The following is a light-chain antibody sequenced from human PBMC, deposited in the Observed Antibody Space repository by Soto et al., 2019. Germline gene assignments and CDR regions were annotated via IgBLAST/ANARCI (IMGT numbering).Light chain of an antibody. CDR1: QSVSSN. CDR2: GAS. CDR3: QQYNNWPRT. V-gene: IGKV3-15*01. J-gene: IGKJ1*01. Sequence: EIVMTQSPATLSVSSGERATLSCRASQSVSSNLAWYQQKPGQAPRLLIYGASTRATAVPARFSGSGSGTEFTLTISNLQSEDFAVYYCQQYNNWPRTLGQGTKVDIK.